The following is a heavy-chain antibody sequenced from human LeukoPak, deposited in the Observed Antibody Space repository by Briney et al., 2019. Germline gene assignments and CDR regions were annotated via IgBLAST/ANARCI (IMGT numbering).Heavy chain of an antibody. CDR2: INPNSGGT. CDR3: ARKPYSGSYLVWGDAFDI. D-gene: IGHD1-26*01. Sequence: ASVKVSCKASGYTFTGYYMHWVRQAPGQGLEWMGWINPNSGGTNYAQKFQGRVTMTRDTSISTAYMELSRLKSDDTAVYYCARKPYSGSYLVWGDAFDIWGQGTMVTVSS. CDR1: GYTFTGYY. J-gene: IGHJ3*02. V-gene: IGHV1-2*02.